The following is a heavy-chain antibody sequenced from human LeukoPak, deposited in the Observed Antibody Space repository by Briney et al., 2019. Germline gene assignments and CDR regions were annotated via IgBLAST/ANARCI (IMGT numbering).Heavy chain of an antibody. Sequence: GGSLRLSCAASGFTFSSYWMSWVRQAPGKGLEWVANIKQDGSEKYYVDSVKGRFTISRDNAENSLYLQMNSLRAEDTAVYYCARVPLYSSGWYYFDYWGQGTLVTVSS. CDR3: ARVPLYSSGWYYFDY. J-gene: IGHJ4*02. V-gene: IGHV3-7*01. CDR1: GFTFSSYW. CDR2: IKQDGSEK. D-gene: IGHD6-19*01.